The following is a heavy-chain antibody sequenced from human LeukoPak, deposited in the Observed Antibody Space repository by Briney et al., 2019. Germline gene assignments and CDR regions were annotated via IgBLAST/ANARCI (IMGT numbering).Heavy chain of an antibody. CDR3: AKDVSSSWYFDY. Sequence: GGSLRLSCGDSTFNFSDYGMHWVRQAPGKGLEWLALISYDGRTKFYADSLKGRFTISRDNSKNTLYLQMNSLRAEDTAVYYCAKDVSSSWYFDYWGQGTLVTVSS. CDR2: ISYDGRTK. V-gene: IGHV3-30*18. D-gene: IGHD6-13*01. J-gene: IGHJ4*02. CDR1: TFNFSDYG.